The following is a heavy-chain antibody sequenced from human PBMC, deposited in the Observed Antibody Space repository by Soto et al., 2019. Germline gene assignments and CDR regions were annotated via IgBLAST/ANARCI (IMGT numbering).Heavy chain of an antibody. V-gene: IGHV1-2*02. J-gene: IGHJ6*02. Sequence: ASVKVSCKASGYTFTDYYMHWVRQAPGQGLEWMGWINPNSGGTNYAQKFQGRVTMTRDTSISTAYMELRSLRSDDTAVYYCARDRVLIDYYYGMDVWGQGTTVTV. D-gene: IGHD3-16*01. CDR3: ARDRVLIDYYYGMDV. CDR2: INPNSGGT. CDR1: GYTFTDYY.